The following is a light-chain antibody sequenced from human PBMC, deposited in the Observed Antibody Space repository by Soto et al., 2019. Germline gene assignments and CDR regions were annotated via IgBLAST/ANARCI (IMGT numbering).Light chain of an antibody. V-gene: IGKV3-20*01. J-gene: IGKJ4*01. Sequence: EIVLTQSPGTLSLSPGESTTLSCRASQSVGRNFLAWYQQKPGRAPRLLIHGASYRATGVPDRFSGSGSETDFSLTISRLEPEDVAVYYCHQSAASPLTFGGGTKVEIQ. CDR3: HQSAASPLT. CDR2: GAS. CDR1: QSVGRNF.